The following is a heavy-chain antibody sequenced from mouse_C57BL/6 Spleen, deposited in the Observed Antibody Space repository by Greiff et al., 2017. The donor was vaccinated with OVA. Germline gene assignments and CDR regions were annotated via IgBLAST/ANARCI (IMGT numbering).Heavy chain of an antibody. CDR3: ARHEGGGLTLDY. V-gene: IGHV5-9*01. J-gene: IGHJ2*01. CDR2: ISGGGGNT. CDR1: GFTFSSYT. D-gene: IGHD4-1*01. Sequence: EVKLVESGGGLVKPGGSLKLSCAASGFTFSSYTMSWVSQTPGKRLEWVATISGGGGNTYYPDSVKGRFTISRDNAKNTLYLQMSSLRSEDTALYYCARHEGGGLTLDYWGQGTTLTVSS.